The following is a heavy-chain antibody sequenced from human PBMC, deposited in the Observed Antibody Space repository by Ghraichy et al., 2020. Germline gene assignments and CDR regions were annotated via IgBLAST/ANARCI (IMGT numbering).Heavy chain of an antibody. CDR2: IFSGGGT. D-gene: IGHD2-2*01. V-gene: IGHV3-53*01. Sequence: GGSLRLSCAASGFGVGSSYMSWVRQPPVKGLEWVSVIFSGGGTYYADSVKGRFTISRDNSKNTLYLQMNSLRAEDTAVYYCARDRRVPATMYYYYYGMDVWGQGTTVTVSS. J-gene: IGHJ6*02. CDR3: ARDRRVPATMYYYYYGMDV. CDR1: GFGVGSSY.